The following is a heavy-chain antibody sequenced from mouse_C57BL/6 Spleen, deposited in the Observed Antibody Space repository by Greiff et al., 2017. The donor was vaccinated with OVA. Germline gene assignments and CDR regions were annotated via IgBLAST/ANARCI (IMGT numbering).Heavy chain of an antibody. CDR2: IDPSDSYT. CDR1: GYTFTSYW. V-gene: IGHV1-59*01. CDR3: ARRGFYYAMDY. J-gene: IGHJ4*01. Sequence: QVQLQQPGAELVRPGTSVKLSCKASGYTFTSYWMHWVKQRPGQGLEWIGVIDPSDSYTNYNQKFKGKATLTVDTSSSTAYMQLSRLTSEDSAVYYCARRGFYYAMDYWGQGTSVTVSS.